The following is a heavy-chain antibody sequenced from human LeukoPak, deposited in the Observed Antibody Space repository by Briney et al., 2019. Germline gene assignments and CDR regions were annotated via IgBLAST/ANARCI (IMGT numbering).Heavy chain of an antibody. Sequence: ASVKVSCKASGYTFTSYYMHWVRQAPGQRHEWMGIINPSGGSTSYAQKFQGRVTMTRDTSTSTVYMELSSLRSEDTAVYYCARKPRGYFDYWGQGTLVTVSS. CDR1: GYTFTSYY. CDR2: INPSGGST. CDR3: ARKPRGYFDY. J-gene: IGHJ4*02. V-gene: IGHV1-46*01.